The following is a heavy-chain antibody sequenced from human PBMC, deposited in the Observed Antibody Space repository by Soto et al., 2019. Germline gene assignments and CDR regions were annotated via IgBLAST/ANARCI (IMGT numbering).Heavy chain of an antibody. D-gene: IGHD2-15*01. CDR3: ARLYCSGGSCYTDY. CDR2: VSGDGSST. CDR1: GFTFSSSW. V-gene: IGHV3-74*01. Sequence: GGSLRLSCAASGFTFSSSWMHWVRQAPGKGLVWVSRVSGDGSSTNYADSVKGRFTISRDNSKNTLYLQMNSLRAEDTAVYYCARLYCSGGSCYTDYWGQGTLVTVSS. J-gene: IGHJ4*02.